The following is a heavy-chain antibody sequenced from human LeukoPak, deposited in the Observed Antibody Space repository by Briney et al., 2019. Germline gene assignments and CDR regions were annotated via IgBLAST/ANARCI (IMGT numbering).Heavy chain of an antibody. CDR2: ISAYNGNT. CDR1: GYTFTSYY. V-gene: IGHV1-18*04. CDR3: ARDPWAGRGRPAPDY. J-gene: IGHJ4*02. Sequence: GASVKVSCKASGYTFTSYYMHWVRQAPGQGLEWMGWISAYNGNTNYAQKLQGRVTMTTDTSTSTAYMELRSLRSDDTAVYYCARDPWAGRGRPAPDYWGQGTLVTVSS. D-gene: IGHD1-14*01.